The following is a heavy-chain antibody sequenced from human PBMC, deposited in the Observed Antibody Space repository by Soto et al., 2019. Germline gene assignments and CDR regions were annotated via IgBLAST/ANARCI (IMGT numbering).Heavy chain of an antibody. V-gene: IGHV5-51*01. D-gene: IGHD3-3*01. CDR2: IYPGDSDT. Sequence: GESLKISCKGSGYSFTSYWIGWVRQMPGKGLEWMGIIYPGDSDTRYSPSFQGQVTISANKSISTSYLQWRSLKASDTAMYYCARLKTYYDFWSGYYRHSRGHDAFDIWGQGTRVTVSS. CDR3: ARLKTYYDFWSGYYRHSRGHDAFDI. CDR1: GYSFTSYW. J-gene: IGHJ3*02.